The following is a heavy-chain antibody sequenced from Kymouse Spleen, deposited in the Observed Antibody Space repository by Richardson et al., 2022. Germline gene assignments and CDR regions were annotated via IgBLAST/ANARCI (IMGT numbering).Heavy chain of an antibody. Sequence: QVQLQESGPGLVKPSETLSLTCTVSGGSISSYYWSWIRQPPGKGLEWIGYIYYSGSTNYNPSLKSRVTISVDTSKNQFSLKLSSVTAADTAVYYCARLRYFDWLGAFDIWGQGTMVTVSS. CDR2: IYYSGST. CDR1: GGSISSYY. CDR3: ARLRYFDWLGAFDI. J-gene: IGHJ3*02. V-gene: IGHV4-59*01. D-gene: IGHD3-9*01.